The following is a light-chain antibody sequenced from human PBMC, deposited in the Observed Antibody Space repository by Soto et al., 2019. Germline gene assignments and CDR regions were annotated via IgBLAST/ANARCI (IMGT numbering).Light chain of an antibody. CDR3: QQYGSSPRT. V-gene: IGKV3D-15*01. J-gene: IGKJ1*01. CDR1: QSVSSN. CDR2: DAS. Sequence: EIVMTQSPATLSVSPGERATLSCRASQSVSSNLAWYQQKPGQAPRLLIYDASNRATGIPARFSGSGSGTEFTLTISSLQSEDSAVYYCQQYGSSPRTFGQGTKVDIK.